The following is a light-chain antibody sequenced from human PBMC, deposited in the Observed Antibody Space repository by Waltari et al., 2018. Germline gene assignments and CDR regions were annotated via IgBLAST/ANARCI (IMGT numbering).Light chain of an antibody. CDR3: QQGNSFPPT. V-gene: IGKV1-12*01. CDR2: AAS. J-gene: IGKJ1*01. Sequence: DIQMTQSPSSVSASVGDRVIITCRASQGINNYLAWYQQKPGEAPNLLIYAASVLQTGVPSRFSGTGSGTDFTLTINNLQPEDFATYFCQQGNSFPPTFGQRTQVDVK. CDR1: QGINNY.